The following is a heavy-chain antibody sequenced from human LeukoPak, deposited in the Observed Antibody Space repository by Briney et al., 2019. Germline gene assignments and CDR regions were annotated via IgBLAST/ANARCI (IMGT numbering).Heavy chain of an antibody. V-gene: IGHV4-34*01. Sequence: SETLSLTCAVYGGSFSGYYWSWIRQPPGKGLEWIGEINHSGSTNYNPSLKSRVTISVDTSKNQFSLKLSSVTAADTAVYYCARGSLGGAFDIWGQGTMVTVSS. CDR3: ARGSLGGAFDI. CDR1: GGSFSGYY. D-gene: IGHD3-16*01. J-gene: IGHJ3*02. CDR2: INHSGST.